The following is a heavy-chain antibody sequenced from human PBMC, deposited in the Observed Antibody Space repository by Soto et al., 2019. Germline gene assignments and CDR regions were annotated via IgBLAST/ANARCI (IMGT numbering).Heavy chain of an antibody. CDR3: ARDIFGGAYDFLH. CDR1: GFTVSSLY. D-gene: IGHD3-3*01. V-gene: IGHV3-66*01. CDR2: ISSGGST. J-gene: IGHJ4*02. Sequence: EVQLVESGGGLVQPGGSLRLSCAASGFTVSSLYMTWVRQAPGKGLQWVAVISSGGSTYYADSVKGRFPISRDNSKSTLYLEMNSLRAEDTAVYYCARDIFGGAYDFLHGGQGTLVTVSS.